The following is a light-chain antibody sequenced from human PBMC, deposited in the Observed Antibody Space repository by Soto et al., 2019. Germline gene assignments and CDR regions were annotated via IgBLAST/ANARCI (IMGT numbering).Light chain of an antibody. CDR1: QSISSKY. V-gene: IGKV3-20*01. CDR2: GAS. Sequence: EIVLTQSPGTRSLSPGERATLSCRASQSISSKYLAWYQQKPGQAPRLLIYGASSRATGIPDRFSGSLSGTDGTITISRLEKGDGALYYCHQYGSSTRTFGQGTKMDIK. J-gene: IGKJ1*01. CDR3: HQYGSSTRT.